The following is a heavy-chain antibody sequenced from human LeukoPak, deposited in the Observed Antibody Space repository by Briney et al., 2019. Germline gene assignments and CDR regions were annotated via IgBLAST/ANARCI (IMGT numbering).Heavy chain of an antibody. D-gene: IGHD3-22*01. V-gene: IGHV3-20*04. J-gene: IGHJ5*02. Sequence: GGSLTLSCAATGFKFDDYGMSWVRQAPGKGLEGVCDINWNGAWTGYADSVKGRVTISRDNAKNSLYLQMNSLRAEDTALYYCAGYYYDSSRGFDLWGQGTLVTVSA. CDR1: GFKFDDYG. CDR2: INWNGAWT. CDR3: AGYYYDSSRGFDL.